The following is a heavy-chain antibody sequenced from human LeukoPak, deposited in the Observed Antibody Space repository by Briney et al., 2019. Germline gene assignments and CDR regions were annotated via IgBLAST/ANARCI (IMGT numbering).Heavy chain of an antibody. V-gene: IGHV1-69*13. CDR3: ANSGSYSIFDY. D-gene: IGHD1-26*01. CDR1: GGTLSSYA. J-gene: IGHJ4*02. Sequence: ASVKVSCKASGGTLSSYAISWVRQAPGQGLEWMGGIIPIFGTANYAQKFQGRVTITADESTSTAYMELSSLRSEDTAVYYCANSGSYSIFDYWGQGTLVTASS. CDR2: IIPIFGTA.